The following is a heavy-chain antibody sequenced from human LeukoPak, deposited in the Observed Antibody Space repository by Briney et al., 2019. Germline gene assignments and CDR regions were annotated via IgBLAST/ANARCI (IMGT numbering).Heavy chain of an antibody. V-gene: IGHV4-31*03. Sequence: TLSLTCTVSGGSISSGAYYWSWIRQHPGKGLEWIGFIDYSGGTYYNPSLKSRINISVDTSKNQFSLSLSSVTAADTAVYYCARVPHDRTFDIWGQGTMVTVSS. CDR3: ARVPHDRTFDI. D-gene: IGHD1-1*01. CDR2: IDYSGGT. J-gene: IGHJ3*02. CDR1: GGSISSGAYY.